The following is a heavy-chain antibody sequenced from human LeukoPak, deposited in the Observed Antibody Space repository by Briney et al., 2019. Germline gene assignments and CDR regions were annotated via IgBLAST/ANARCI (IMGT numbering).Heavy chain of an antibody. CDR2: ISFSGSGT. D-gene: IGHD1-26*01. V-gene: IGHV3-48*03. CDR3: ARDRPYSGSHGGDY. Sequence: GGSLRLSCTASGFTFSSYEMDWVRQAPGKGLEWVSYISFSGSGTYYADSVKGRFTISRDNAKNSLYLQMNSLRAEDTAVYYCARDRPYSGSHGGDYWGQGTLVTVSS. J-gene: IGHJ4*02. CDR1: GFTFSSYE.